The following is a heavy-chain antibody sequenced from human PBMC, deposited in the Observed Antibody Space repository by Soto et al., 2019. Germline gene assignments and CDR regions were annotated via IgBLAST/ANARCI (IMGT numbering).Heavy chain of an antibody. J-gene: IGHJ5*02. CDR2: ISYDGSNK. V-gene: IGHV3-30*18. CDR3: AKDPRQLWLGDNWFDP. D-gene: IGHD5-18*01. Sequence: QVQLVESGGGVVQPGRSLRLSCAASGFTFSSYGMHWVRQAPGKGLEWVAVISYDGSNKYYADSVKGRFTISRDNSKNTLYLQMNSLRVEDTAVYYCAKDPRQLWLGDNWFDPWGQGTLVTVSS. CDR1: GFTFSSYG.